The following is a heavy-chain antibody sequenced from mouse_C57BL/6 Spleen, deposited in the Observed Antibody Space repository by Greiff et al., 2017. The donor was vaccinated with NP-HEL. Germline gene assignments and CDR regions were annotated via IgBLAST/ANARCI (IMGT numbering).Heavy chain of an antibody. CDR1: GYTFTSYW. D-gene: IGHD6-1*01. V-gene: IGHV1-50*01. CDR2: IDPSDSYT. J-gene: IGHJ2*01. CDR3: ARSSARDY. Sequence: QVQLQQPGAELVKPGASVKLSCKASGYTFTSYWMQWVKQRPGQGLEWIGEIDPSDSYTNYNQKFKGKATLTVDTSSSTAYMQLSSLTSEDSAVYYCARSSARDYWGQGTTLAVSS.